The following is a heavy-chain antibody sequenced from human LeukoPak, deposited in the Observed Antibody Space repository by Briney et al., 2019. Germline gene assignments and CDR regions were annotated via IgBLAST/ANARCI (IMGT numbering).Heavy chain of an antibody. J-gene: IGHJ4*02. Sequence: SVKVSCKASGGTFSSYAIGWVRQAPGQGLEWMGGIIPIFGTANYAQKFQGRVTITADESTSTAYMELSSLRSEDTAVYYCARGDTAMAPIDYWGQGTLVTVSS. V-gene: IGHV1-69*13. CDR3: ARGDTAMAPIDY. D-gene: IGHD5-18*01. CDR2: IIPIFGTA. CDR1: GGTFSSYA.